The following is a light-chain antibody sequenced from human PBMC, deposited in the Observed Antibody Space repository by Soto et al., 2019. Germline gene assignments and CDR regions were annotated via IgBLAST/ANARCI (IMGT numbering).Light chain of an antibody. Sequence: SALTQAGSVSGSPWPPDHYIRTGNSSDVGSYNLVSWYQQHPGKAPKLMIYEVSKRPSGVSNRFSGSKSGNTASLTISGLQAEDEADYYCCSYAGSSTYVFGTGTKVTVL. CDR2: EVS. CDR3: CSYAGSSTYV. J-gene: IGLJ1*01. CDR1: SSDVGSYNL. V-gene: IGLV2-23*02.